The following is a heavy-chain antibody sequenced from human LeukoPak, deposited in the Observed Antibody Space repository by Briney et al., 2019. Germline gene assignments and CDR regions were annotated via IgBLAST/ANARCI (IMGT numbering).Heavy chain of an antibody. Sequence: ASVKVSCKASGGTFSSYAISWVRQAPGQGLEWMGWISAYNGNTNYAQKLQGRVTMTTDTSTSTAYMELRSLRSDDTAVYYCARFMDYGSGSYPNLDYWGQGTLVTVSP. D-gene: IGHD3-10*01. J-gene: IGHJ4*02. V-gene: IGHV1-18*01. CDR1: GGTFSSYA. CDR2: ISAYNGNT. CDR3: ARFMDYGSGSYPNLDY.